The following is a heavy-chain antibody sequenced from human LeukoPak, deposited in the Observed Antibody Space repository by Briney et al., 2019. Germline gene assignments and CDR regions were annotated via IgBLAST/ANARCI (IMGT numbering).Heavy chain of an antibody. CDR3: ASQAGRGYYYYMDV. J-gene: IGHJ6*03. Sequence: PGGSLRLSCAASGFTFDDYAMHWVRQAPGKGLEWVSGINWNGGSTGYADSVKGRFTISRDNAKNSLYLQMNSLRAEDTALYYCASQAGRGYYYYMDVWGKGTTVTVSS. V-gene: IGHV3-20*04. CDR2: INWNGGST. CDR1: GFTFDDYA. D-gene: IGHD6-13*01.